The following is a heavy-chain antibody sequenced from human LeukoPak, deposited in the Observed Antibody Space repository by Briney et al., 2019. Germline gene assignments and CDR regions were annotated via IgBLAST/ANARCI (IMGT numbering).Heavy chain of an antibody. CDR3: ARRITLGRRVLFDY. J-gene: IGHJ4*02. CDR1: GYTFTSYD. Sequence: GASVKVSCKASGYTFTSYDINWVRQATGQGLEWMGWMNPNSGNTGYAQKFQGRVTMTRNTSISTAYMELSSLRSEDTAVYYCARRITLGRRVLFDYWGQGTLVTVSS. D-gene: IGHD5-24*01. V-gene: IGHV1-8*01. CDR2: MNPNSGNT.